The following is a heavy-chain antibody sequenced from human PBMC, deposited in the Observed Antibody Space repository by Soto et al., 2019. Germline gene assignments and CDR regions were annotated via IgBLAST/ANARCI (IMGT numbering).Heavy chain of an antibody. V-gene: IGHV4-30-4*01. CDR3: ARASVQFVFEP. Sequence: QVQLQESGPGLEKPSQTLSLTCTVSGVSISSGENYWTWIRQPPGKDLEWIGYISYTGSTHYNPSVRSRVTISLDTSKNQFSLKLSSVTAADTAVYYCARASVQFVFEPWGQGTLVTVSS. CDR2: ISYTGST. J-gene: IGHJ5*02. D-gene: IGHD1-1*01. CDR1: GVSISSGENY.